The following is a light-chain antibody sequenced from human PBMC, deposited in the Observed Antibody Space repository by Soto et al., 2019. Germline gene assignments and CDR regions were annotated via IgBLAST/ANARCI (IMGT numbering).Light chain of an antibody. V-gene: IGKV1-17*01. CDR1: QSIGTY. CDR3: QHYNSYSEA. CDR2: AAS. J-gene: IGKJ1*01. Sequence: DIQMTQSPSSLSASVGDSVTITCRASQSIGTYLSWYQQEPGRAPKLLIYAASNLQSGVPSRFSGSGSGTEFTLTISSLQPDDFATYYCQHYNSYSEAFGQGTKVDI.